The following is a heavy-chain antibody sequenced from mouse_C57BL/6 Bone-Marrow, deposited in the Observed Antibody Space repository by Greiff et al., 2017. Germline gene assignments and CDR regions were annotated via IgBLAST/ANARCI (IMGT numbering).Heavy chain of an antibody. V-gene: IGHV14-4*01. Sequence: EVQLQQSGAELVRPGASVKLSCTASGFNIKDDYMHWVKQRPEQGLEWIGWIDPENGDTESASKLQGKANITADPSSNTAYLQLSSLTTEDTAVYYCTISYGNPIDYWGQGTTLTVSS. CDR2: IDPENGDT. J-gene: IGHJ2*01. CDR3: TISYGNPIDY. D-gene: IGHD2-1*01. CDR1: GFNIKDDY.